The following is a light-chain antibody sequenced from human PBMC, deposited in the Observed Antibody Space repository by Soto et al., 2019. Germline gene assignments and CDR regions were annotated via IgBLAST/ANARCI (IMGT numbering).Light chain of an antibody. CDR2: AAS. V-gene: IGKV1-39*01. J-gene: IGKJ1*01. Sequence: DIQMTQSPSSLSASVGDRVTITCRASQSISSYLNWYQQKPGKAPKLLIYAASSLQSGVPSRFSGSGSGTDFTLTISSLQPEDFATYFCQQYNGYPWTFGQGTRVGIK. CDR3: QQYNGYPWT. CDR1: QSISSY.